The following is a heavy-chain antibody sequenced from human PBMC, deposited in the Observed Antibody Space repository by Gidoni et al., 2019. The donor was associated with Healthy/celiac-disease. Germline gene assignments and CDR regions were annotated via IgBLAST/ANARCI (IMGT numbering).Heavy chain of an antibody. J-gene: IGHJ2*01. V-gene: IGHV3-30*04. CDR1: GFTFSSYA. CDR2: ISYDGSNK. Sequence: QVQLVESGGGVVQPGRSLRLSCAASGFTFSSYAMHWVRQAPGKGLAWVAVISYDGSNKYYADSVKGRFTISRDNSKNTLDLQMNSLRAEDTAVYYCARDRLREAPFDLWGRGTLVTVSS. D-gene: IGHD3-16*01. CDR3: ARDRLREAPFDL.